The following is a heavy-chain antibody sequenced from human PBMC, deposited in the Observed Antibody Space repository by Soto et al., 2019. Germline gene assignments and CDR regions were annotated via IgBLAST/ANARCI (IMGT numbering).Heavy chain of an antibody. CDR3: ARVGPVGVAAAGRGGHDAFDI. CDR2: IYYSEST. CDR1: GGSISSYY. Sequence: PSETLSLTCTVSGGSISSYYWSWIRQPPGKGLEWIGYIYYSESTNYNPSLKSRVTISVDTSKNQFSLKLSSVTAADTAVYYCARVGPVGVAAAGRGGHDAFDIWGQGTMVTVSS. D-gene: IGHD6-13*01. V-gene: IGHV4-59*01. J-gene: IGHJ3*02.